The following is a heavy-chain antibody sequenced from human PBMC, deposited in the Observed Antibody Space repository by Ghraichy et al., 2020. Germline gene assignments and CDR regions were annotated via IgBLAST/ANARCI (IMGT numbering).Heavy chain of an antibody. Sequence: SETLSLTCTVSGGSVSSGSYYWSWIRQPPGKGLEWIGYIYSSGSTNSNPSLESRVTISVDTSKNQFSLKVNSVTAADTAVYYCARGGGGYSGYEPYWGQGTLVTVSS. V-gene: IGHV4-61*01. CDR2: IYSSGST. CDR3: ARGGGGYSGYEPY. J-gene: IGHJ4*02. D-gene: IGHD5-12*01. CDR1: GGSVSSGSYY.